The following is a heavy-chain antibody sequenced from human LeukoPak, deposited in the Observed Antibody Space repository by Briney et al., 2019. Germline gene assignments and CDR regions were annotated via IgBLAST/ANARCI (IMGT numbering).Heavy chain of an antibody. J-gene: IGHJ4*02. CDR3: ARVYYGSGSLYYFDY. D-gene: IGHD3-10*01. Sequence: SETLSLTCTVSGGSISSSDYYWSWIRQPPGKSLEWIGCIHYTGSTYYNPSLNSRVTMSVDTSKNQFSLKLSSVTAADTAVYFCARVYYGSGSLYYFDYWGQGTLVTVSS. CDR1: GGSISSSDYY. V-gene: IGHV4-30-4*08. CDR2: IHYTGST.